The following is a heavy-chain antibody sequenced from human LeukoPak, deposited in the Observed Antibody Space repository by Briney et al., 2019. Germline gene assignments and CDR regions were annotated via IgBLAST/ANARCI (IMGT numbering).Heavy chain of an antibody. CDR3: AKGEGWYYYDSSGYFFDY. V-gene: IGHV3-30*02. Sequence: PGESLRLSCAASGFTFSSYGMHWVRQAPGKGLEWVAFIQYDGSNKYYADSVKGRFTISRDNSKNTLYLQMNSLRAEDTAVYYCAKGEGWYYYDSSGYFFDYWGQGTLVTVSS. D-gene: IGHD3-22*01. CDR1: GFTFSSYG. CDR2: IQYDGSNK. J-gene: IGHJ4*02.